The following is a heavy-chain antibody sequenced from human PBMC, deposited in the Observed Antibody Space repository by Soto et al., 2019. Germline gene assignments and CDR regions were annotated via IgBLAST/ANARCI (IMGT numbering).Heavy chain of an antibody. Sequence: QVQLVESGGGVVQPGRSLRLSCAASGFTFSSYGMHWVRQAPGKGLEWVAVISYDGSNKYYADSVKGRFTISRDNSKNTLYLQMYSLRAEDTAVYYCAKDVVVGATTWLGDFYYYYGMDVWGQGTTVTVSS. CDR3: AKDVVVGATTWLGDFYYYYGMDV. V-gene: IGHV3-30*18. J-gene: IGHJ6*02. CDR2: ISYDGSNK. D-gene: IGHD1-26*01. CDR1: GFTFSSYG.